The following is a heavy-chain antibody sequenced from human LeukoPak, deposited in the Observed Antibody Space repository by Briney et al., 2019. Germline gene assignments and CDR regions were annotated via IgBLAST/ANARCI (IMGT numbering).Heavy chain of an antibody. D-gene: IGHD1-26*01. J-gene: IGHJ3*02. Sequence: PSETLSLTCTVSGGSISSGGYYWSWIRQHPGKGLEWIGYIYYSGSTYYNPPLKSRVTISVDTSKNQFSLKLSSVTAADTAVYYCARDCLKWELCAFDIWGQGTMVTVSS. CDR2: IYYSGST. V-gene: IGHV4-31*03. CDR3: ARDCLKWELCAFDI. CDR1: GGSISSGGYY.